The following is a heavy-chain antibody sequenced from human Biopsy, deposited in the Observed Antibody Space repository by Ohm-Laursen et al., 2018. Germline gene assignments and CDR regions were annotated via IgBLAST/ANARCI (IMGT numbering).Heavy chain of an antibody. CDR3: ARPNLREWELHNAFDI. Sequence: SLRLSCAASGFTFASHAMRWVRQAPGKGLEWLSTISGSGATPYYADSVKGRFTISRDNSKNTLYLQMNSLRAEGTAVYYCARPNLREWELHNAFDIWGQGTMVTVSS. CDR1: GFTFASHA. CDR2: ISGSGATP. D-gene: IGHD1-26*01. V-gene: IGHV3-23*01. J-gene: IGHJ3*02.